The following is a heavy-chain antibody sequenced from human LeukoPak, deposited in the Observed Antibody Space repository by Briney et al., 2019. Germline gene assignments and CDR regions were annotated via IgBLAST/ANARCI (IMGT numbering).Heavy chain of an antibody. Sequence: GGSLRLSCAAYGFTFSSYWMTWFRQTPGKGLEWVGNIKPDGSEKYYVDSVKGRFTISRDNAKNSLFLQMSSLRVEDTAIYYCARPRRGYGDYYFDYWGQGTLVTVSS. V-gene: IGHV3-7*01. CDR3: ARPRRGYGDYYFDY. CDR1: GFTFSSYW. J-gene: IGHJ4*02. CDR2: IKPDGSEK. D-gene: IGHD4-17*01.